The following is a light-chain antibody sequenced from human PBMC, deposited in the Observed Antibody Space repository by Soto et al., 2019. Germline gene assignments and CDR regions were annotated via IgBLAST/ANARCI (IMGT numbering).Light chain of an antibody. V-gene: IGKV3-11*01. CDR2: DAS. CDR3: QQRSNWT. J-gene: IGKJ5*01. CDR1: QSVSSY. Sequence: EDGLTQSPATLSLSPGERATLSCRASQSVSSYLAWYQQKPGQAPRLLIYDASNRATGIPARFSGSGSGTDFTLTISSLEPEDFAVYYCQQRSNWTFGQGTRLEIK.